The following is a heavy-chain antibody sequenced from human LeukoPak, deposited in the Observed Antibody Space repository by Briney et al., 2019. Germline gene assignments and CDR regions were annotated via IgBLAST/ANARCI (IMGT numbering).Heavy chain of an antibody. CDR3: ARGSSRGHNFWFDP. CDR2: IYYSGST. J-gene: IGHJ5*02. Sequence: SETLSLTCTVSGGSISSYYWSWIRQPPGKGLEWIGYIYYSGSTNYNPSLKSRVTISVDTSKNQFSLKLSSVTAADTAVYYCARGSSRGHNFWFDPWGQGTLVTVSS. D-gene: IGHD6-19*01. V-gene: IGHV4-59*01. CDR1: GGSISSYY.